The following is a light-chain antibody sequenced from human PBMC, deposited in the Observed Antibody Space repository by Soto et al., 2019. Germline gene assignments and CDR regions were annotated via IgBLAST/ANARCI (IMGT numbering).Light chain of an antibody. V-gene: IGLV2-23*03. CDR1: SSDVGSYNL. J-gene: IGLJ3*02. CDR3: CSYARSSTFWV. Sequence: QSALTQPASVSGSPGQSITISCTGTSSDVGSYNLVSWYQQHPGKAPKLMIYEGSKRPSGVSNRFSGSKSGNTASLTISGLQAEDEADYYCCSYARSSTFWVFGGGTTLTVL. CDR2: EGS.